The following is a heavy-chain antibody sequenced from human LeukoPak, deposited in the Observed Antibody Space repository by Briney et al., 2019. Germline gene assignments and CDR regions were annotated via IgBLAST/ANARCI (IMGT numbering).Heavy chain of an antibody. V-gene: IGHV3-23*01. CDR2: ISGSGGST. Sequence: GGSLRLSCAASGFTFSSYGMSWVRQAPGKGLECVSSISGSGGSTNHADSVEGRFTIPRDNSKNTLYLQMNSLRAEDTAVYYCAKVWTAYSDDYFDYWGQGTLVTVSS. CDR1: GFTFSSYG. D-gene: IGHD3/OR15-3a*01. J-gene: IGHJ4*02. CDR3: AKVWTAYSDDYFDY.